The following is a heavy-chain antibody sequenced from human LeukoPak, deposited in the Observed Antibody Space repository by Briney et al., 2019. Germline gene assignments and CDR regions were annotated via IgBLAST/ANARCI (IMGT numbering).Heavy chain of an antibody. CDR2: ISSSGFRT. CDR3: AKADTPLPLRGPYFDY. V-gene: IGHV3-23*01. CDR1: GFSFSSDA. J-gene: IGHJ4*02. Sequence: GGSLRLSCAASGFSFSSDAMSWVRQAPGKGLEWVSGISSSGFRTYYADSVKGRFTISRDNSKNTLYLQMNSLRAEDDTAVYYCAKADTPLPLRGPYFDYWGQGTLVTVSS. D-gene: IGHD3-16*01.